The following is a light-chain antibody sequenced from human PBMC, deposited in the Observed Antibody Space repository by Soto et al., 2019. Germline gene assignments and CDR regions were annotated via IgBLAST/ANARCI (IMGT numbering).Light chain of an antibody. Sequence: DIQLTQTPSTLSASIGDRVTITCRASQSLSGWLAWYQQTPGKTPKLLISDAFRLESGVPSRFRGSGSGTEFSLTIRSLQPGDSATFYCQQYASYPWTFGRGNKV. J-gene: IGKJ1*01. CDR3: QQYASYPWT. CDR2: DAF. CDR1: QSLSGW. V-gene: IGKV1-5*01.